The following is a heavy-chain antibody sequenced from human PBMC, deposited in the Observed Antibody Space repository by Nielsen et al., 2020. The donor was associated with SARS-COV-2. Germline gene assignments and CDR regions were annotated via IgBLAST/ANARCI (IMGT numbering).Heavy chain of an antibody. J-gene: IGHJ4*02. CDR2: ISAST. Sequence: GEPLKISCAASGFTSSSYWMSWVRQAPGKGLEWVSAISASTYYADSVKGRFTISRDNSKNTLYLQMNSLRAEDTAVYYCAKRSGYTSGWYGDYWGQGTLVTVSS. CDR3: AKRSGYTSGWYGDY. D-gene: IGHD6-19*01. V-gene: IGHV3-23*01. CDR1: GFTSSSYW.